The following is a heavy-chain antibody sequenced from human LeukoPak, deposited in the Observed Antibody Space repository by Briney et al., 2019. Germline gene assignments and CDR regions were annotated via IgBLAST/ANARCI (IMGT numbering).Heavy chain of an antibody. Sequence: GGSLRLSCAASGFTFSSYAMYWVRQAPGKGLEWVAVISYDGSNKYYADSVKGRFTVSRDNSKNTLYLQMNSLRAEDTAVYYCARDSGTTSSLYYYYYYYMDVWGKGTTVTVSS. D-gene: IGHD1-7*01. J-gene: IGHJ6*03. CDR2: ISYDGSNK. CDR3: ARDSGTTSSLYYYYYYYMDV. CDR1: GFTFSSYA. V-gene: IGHV3-30*04.